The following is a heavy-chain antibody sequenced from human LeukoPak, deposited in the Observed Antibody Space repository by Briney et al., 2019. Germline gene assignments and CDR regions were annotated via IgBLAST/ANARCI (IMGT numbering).Heavy chain of an antibody. CDR1: GFTFSSYN. D-gene: IGHD3-22*01. CDR2: ISSSSSTI. CDR3: ATHYYDSSGYYYDHAFDI. Sequence: GGSLRLSCAASGFTFSSYNMYWVRQAPGKGLEWVSYISSSSSTIYYADSVKGRFTISRDNAKNSLYLQMNSLRAEDTAVYYCATHYYDSSGYYYDHAFDIWGQGTMVTVSS. J-gene: IGHJ3*02. V-gene: IGHV3-48*04.